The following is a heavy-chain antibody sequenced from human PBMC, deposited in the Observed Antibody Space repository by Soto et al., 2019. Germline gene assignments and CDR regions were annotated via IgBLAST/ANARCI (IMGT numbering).Heavy chain of an antibody. CDR3: ATIVTVSGSYGLDY. D-gene: IGHD1-26*01. CDR1: GYTLTELS. Sequence: GASVKVSCKVSGYTLTELSMHWVRQAPGKGLEWMGGFDPEDGETIYAQKFQGRVTMTEDTSTDTAYMELSSLRSEDTAVYYCATIVTVSGSYGLDYWGQGTLVTVSS. J-gene: IGHJ4*02. V-gene: IGHV1-24*01. CDR2: FDPEDGET.